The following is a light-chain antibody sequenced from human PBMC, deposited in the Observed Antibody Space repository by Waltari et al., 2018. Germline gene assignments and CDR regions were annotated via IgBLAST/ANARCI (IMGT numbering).Light chain of an antibody. V-gene: IGKV3-20*01. Sequence: DIVLTQSPGTLSLSPGERATLSCRASQSVRRYLAWYQLRPGQAPRLLIYHTSIRATGSPDRFSGSGSGTDFTLTINRLEPEDFAVYYCQKYDSLPATFGQGTKVEIK. CDR3: QKYDSLPAT. CDR1: QSVRRY. J-gene: IGKJ1*01. CDR2: HTS.